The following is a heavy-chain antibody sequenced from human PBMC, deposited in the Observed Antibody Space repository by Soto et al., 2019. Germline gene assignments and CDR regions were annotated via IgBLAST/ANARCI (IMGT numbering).Heavy chain of an antibody. Sequence: TSETLSLTCTVSGGSVSSGSYYWSWIRQPPGKGLEWIGYIYYSGSTNYNPSLKSRVTISVDTSKNQFSLKLSSVTAADTAVYYCARDVRAYYYYGMDVWGQGTTVTVYS. CDR2: IYYSGST. CDR1: GGSVSSGSYY. J-gene: IGHJ6*02. V-gene: IGHV4-61*01. D-gene: IGHD3-16*02. CDR3: ARDVRAYYYYGMDV.